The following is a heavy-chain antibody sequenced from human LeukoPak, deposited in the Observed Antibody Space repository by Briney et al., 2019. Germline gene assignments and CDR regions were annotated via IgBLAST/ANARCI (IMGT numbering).Heavy chain of an antibody. J-gene: IGHJ4*02. Sequence: GGSLRLSCAASGFTFTNYWMSWVRQAPGKGLEWVANLKQDGSQKYDVDSVEGRFTISRDNAKSSLFLQMKSLRAEDTALYYCARTVATDWAGFYFDYWGQGTLVTVSS. CDR1: GFTFTNYW. CDR2: LKQDGSQK. CDR3: ARTVATDWAGFYFDY. V-gene: IGHV3-7*03. D-gene: IGHD2-15*01.